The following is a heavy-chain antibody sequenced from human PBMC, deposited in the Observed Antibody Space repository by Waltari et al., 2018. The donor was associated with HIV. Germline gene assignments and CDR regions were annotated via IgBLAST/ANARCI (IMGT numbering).Heavy chain of an antibody. CDR3: ARHALRVGAAYWNFDL. Sequence: QLQLQESGPGLVKHSETLPLTCTVSGGSVRSSSYFWGWIRQPPGKGLEWIGRIYYTGRAYYNPSLKSRVTISVDTSKNQFSLKVTSVTAADTAVYYCARHALRVGAAYWNFDLWGRGTLVTVSS. D-gene: IGHD1-26*01. J-gene: IGHJ2*01. V-gene: IGHV4-39*01. CDR2: IYYTGRA. CDR1: GGSVRSSSYF.